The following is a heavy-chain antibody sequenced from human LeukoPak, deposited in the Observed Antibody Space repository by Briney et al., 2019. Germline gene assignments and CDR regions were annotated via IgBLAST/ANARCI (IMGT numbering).Heavy chain of an antibody. Sequence: GGSLRLSCAASGFTFRSYWMAWVRQAPGKGLEWVANIKGDESARHQADSVKGRFTISRDNTQNSVYLQMNNLRGDDTAVYYCARDVVGSLDYWGQGTLVTVSS. CDR1: GFTFRSYW. CDR3: ARDVVGSLDY. J-gene: IGHJ4*02. D-gene: IGHD1-26*01. CDR2: IKGDESAR. V-gene: IGHV3-7*01.